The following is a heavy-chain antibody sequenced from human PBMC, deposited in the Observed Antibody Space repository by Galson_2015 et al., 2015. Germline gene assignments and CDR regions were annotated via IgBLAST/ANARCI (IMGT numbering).Heavy chain of an antibody. CDR2: ISYDGSNK. Sequence: RLSCAASRFTFSSYAMHWVRQAPGKGLEWVALISYDGSNKYYADSVKGRFTISRDNSKNTLYLQMNSLRAGDTAVYSCARDSNFWSGGGRTQIYYYYYMDVWGNGTTVTVSS. J-gene: IGHJ6*03. V-gene: IGHV3-30*01. D-gene: IGHD3-3*01. CDR3: ARDSNFWSGGGRTQIYYYYYMDV. CDR1: RFTFSSYA.